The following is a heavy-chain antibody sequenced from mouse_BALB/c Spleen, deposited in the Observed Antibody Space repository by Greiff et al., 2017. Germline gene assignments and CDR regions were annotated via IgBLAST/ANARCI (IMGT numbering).Heavy chain of an antibody. D-gene: IGHD2-10*02. J-gene: IGHJ3*01. CDR3: ARHQYEGFAY. CDR1: GFTFSSYA. V-gene: IGHV5-9-3*01. Sequence: EVKVVESGGGLVKPGGSLKLSCAASGFTFSSYAMSWVRQTPEKRLEWVATISSGGSYTYYPDSVKGRFTISRDNAKNTLYLQMSSLRSEDTAMYYCARHQYEGFAYWGQGTLVTVSA. CDR2: ISSGGSYT.